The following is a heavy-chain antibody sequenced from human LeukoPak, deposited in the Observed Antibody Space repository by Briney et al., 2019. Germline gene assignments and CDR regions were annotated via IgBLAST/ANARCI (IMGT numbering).Heavy chain of an antibody. Sequence: GGSPRLSCAASGFTFSSYAMSWVRQAPGKGLEWVSAISGSGGSTYYADSVKGRFTISRDNSKNTLYLQMNSLRAEDTAVYYCANQYCGGDCYPGNYFDYWGQGTLVTVSS. CDR1: GFTFSSYA. V-gene: IGHV3-23*01. CDR3: ANQYCGGDCYPGNYFDY. D-gene: IGHD2-21*02. CDR2: ISGSGGST. J-gene: IGHJ4*02.